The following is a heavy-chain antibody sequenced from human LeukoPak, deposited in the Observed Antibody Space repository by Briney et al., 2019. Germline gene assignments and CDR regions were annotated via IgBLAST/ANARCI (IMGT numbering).Heavy chain of an antibody. CDR1: GGSISSSSYY. D-gene: IGHD3-22*01. CDR3: ARRYYDSSGYNYYFEY. J-gene: IGHJ4*02. CDR2: IYYSGST. V-gene: IGHV4-39*01. Sequence: SETLSLTCTVSGGSISSSSYYWGWIRQPPGKGLEWIGSIYYSGSTYYNPSLKSRVTISVDTSKNQFSLKLSSVTAADTAVYYCARRYYDSSGYNYYFEYWGQGTLVTVSS.